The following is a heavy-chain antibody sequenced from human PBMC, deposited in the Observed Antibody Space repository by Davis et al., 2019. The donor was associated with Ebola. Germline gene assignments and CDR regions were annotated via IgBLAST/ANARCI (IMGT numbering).Heavy chain of an antibody. Sequence: MPSETLSLTCTVSGGSISSGGYYWSWIRQHPGKGLEWIGYIYYSGSTYYNPSLKSRVTISVDTSKNQFSLKLSSVTAADTAVYYCARENYWYFDLWGRGTLVTVSS. V-gene: IGHV4-31*03. CDR2: IYYSGST. CDR1: GGSISSGGYY. J-gene: IGHJ2*01. CDR3: ARENYWYFDL.